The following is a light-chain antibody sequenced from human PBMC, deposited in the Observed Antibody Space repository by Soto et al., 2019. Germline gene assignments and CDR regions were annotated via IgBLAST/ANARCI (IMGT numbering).Light chain of an antibody. CDR1: QSVTSTY. V-gene: IGKV3-20*01. Sequence: EVVLTQSPGTLSLSPGDRATLSCRASQSVTSTYLGWYQQKPGQAPRLLIYGASRRATGIPDRFSGSGSGTDFTLTISGLEPEDFAVYYCQQYERSPTTFGGGTKVEIK. J-gene: IGKJ4*01. CDR2: GAS. CDR3: QQYERSPTT.